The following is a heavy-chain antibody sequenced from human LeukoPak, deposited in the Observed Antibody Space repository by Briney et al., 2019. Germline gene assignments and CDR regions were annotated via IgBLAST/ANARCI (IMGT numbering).Heavy chain of an antibody. D-gene: IGHD6-19*01. CDR2: IKQDGSEK. Sequence: PGGSLRLSCAASGFTFNSYWMSWVRQAPGKGLEWVANIKQDGSEKYYVDSVKGRFTISRDNAKNSLYLQMNSLRAEDTAVYYCARLSVGSGCGFDYWGQGTLVTVSS. CDR3: ARLSVGSGCGFDY. CDR1: GFTFNSYW. V-gene: IGHV3-7*01. J-gene: IGHJ4*02.